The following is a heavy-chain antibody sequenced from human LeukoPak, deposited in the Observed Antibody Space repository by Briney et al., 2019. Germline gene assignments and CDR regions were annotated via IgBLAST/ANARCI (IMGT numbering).Heavy chain of an antibody. J-gene: IGHJ6*02. CDR1: GFTFDDYA. CDR3: ARGQARMGWYYGSGSSMDV. Sequence: PGRSLRLSCAASGFTFDDYAMHWVRQAPGKGLEWVSGISWNSGSIGYADSVKGRFTISRDNAKNSLYLQMNSLRAEDTAVYYCARGQARMGWYYGSGSSMDVWGQGTTVTVSS. V-gene: IGHV3-9*01. CDR2: ISWNSGSI. D-gene: IGHD3-10*01.